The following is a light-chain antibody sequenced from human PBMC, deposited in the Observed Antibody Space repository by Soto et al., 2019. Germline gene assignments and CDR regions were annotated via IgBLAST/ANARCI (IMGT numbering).Light chain of an antibody. CDR2: GAS. CDR1: QSVSSSY. V-gene: IGKV3-20*01. J-gene: IGKJ3*01. CDR3: QQYGSSPQT. Sequence: IGWTQSTGTLYLSPGERATLSCRASQSVSSSYLAWYQQKPGQAPRLLIYGASSRATGIPDRFSGSGSGTDFTLTISRLEPEDFAVYYCQQYGSSPQTFGPGTKVDIK.